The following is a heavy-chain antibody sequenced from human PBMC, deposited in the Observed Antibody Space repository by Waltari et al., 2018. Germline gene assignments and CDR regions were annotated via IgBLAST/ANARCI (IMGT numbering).Heavy chain of an antibody. D-gene: IGHD2-8*01. CDR2: IKQDGGEK. CDR3: ARDSNLLVYATQFDY. J-gene: IGHJ4*02. Sequence: EVQLVEAGGGLVHPGGCLTHSCAASGFPFRRYRLRWVRQAPGKGLEWVANIKQDGGEKNYVDSVKGRFTISRDNAKNLVYLQMNSLRAEDTAVYYCARDSNLLVYATQFDYWGQGTLVTVSS. CDR1: GFPFRRYR. V-gene: IGHV3-7*03.